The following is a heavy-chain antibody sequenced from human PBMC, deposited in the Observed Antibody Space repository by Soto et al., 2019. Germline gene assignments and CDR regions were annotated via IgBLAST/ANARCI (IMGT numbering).Heavy chain of an antibody. CDR1: WGSVSSNTAT. V-gene: IGHV6-1*01. CDR3: AGELDIHHGLGY. CDR2: TYYRSNWNF. J-gene: IGHJ4*02. D-gene: IGHD6-19*01. Sequence: QTLSLTCAISWGSVSSNTATWNWVRQSPSRGLEWLGRTYYRSNWNFDYALSVKSRITINPDTSKNQFSLQLNSLTPEDTAVYYCAGELDIHHGLGYWGPGTSVTVSS.